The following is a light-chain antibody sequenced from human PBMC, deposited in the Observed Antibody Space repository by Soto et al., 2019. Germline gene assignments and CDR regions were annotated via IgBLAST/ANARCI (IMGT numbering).Light chain of an antibody. J-gene: IGLJ2*01. V-gene: IGLV2-14*01. CDR3: SSYSSSSALDVI. CDR2: EVT. CDR1: NRDVGGYNY. Sequence: QSALAQPASVSGSPGQSITISCAGTNRDVGGYNYVSWYQQYPGKAPKLIIYEVTYRPSGVSNRCSGSKSGNTASLTISGLQAEDEADYYCSSYSSSSALDVIFGGGTKVTVL.